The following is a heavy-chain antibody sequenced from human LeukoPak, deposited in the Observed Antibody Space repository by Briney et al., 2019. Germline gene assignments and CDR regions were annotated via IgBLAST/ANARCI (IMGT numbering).Heavy chain of an antibody. CDR1: GYSFTSYW. J-gene: IGHJ5*02. V-gene: IGHV5-51*01. Sequence: GESLKISCKGSGYSFTSYWIGWVRQMPGKGLEWMGIIYPGDSDTRYSPSFQGQVTISADKSISTAYLQWSSLKASDTAMYYCARQDCSGGSCFIKTNWFDPWGQGTLVTVSS. D-gene: IGHD2-15*01. CDR2: IYPGDSDT. CDR3: ARQDCSGGSCFIKTNWFDP.